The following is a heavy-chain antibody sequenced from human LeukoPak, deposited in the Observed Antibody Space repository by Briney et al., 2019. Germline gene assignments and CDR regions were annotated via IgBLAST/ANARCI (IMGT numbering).Heavy chain of an antibody. J-gene: IGHJ5*02. CDR1: GYSFTSYW. CDR2: IYPGDSDT. D-gene: IGHD4-17*01. Sequence: GESLKISCKGSGYSFTSYWIGWVRQMPGKGLEWMVIIYPGDSDTRYSPSFQGQVTISADKSISTAYLQWSSLKASDTAMYYCARMGDYGDYPNWFDPWGQGTLVTVSS. V-gene: IGHV5-51*01. CDR3: ARMGDYGDYPNWFDP.